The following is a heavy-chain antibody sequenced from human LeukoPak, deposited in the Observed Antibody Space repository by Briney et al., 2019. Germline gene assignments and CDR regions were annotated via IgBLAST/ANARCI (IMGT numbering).Heavy chain of an antibody. V-gene: IGHV4-31*03. CDR1: GGSISSGGYY. CDR3: ARGGMAAAAGAFDI. CDR2: IYYSGST. D-gene: IGHD6-13*01. J-gene: IGHJ3*02. Sequence: SETLSLTCTVSGGSISSGGYYWTWLRQHPGKGLEWIGYIYYSGSTYYNPSLKSRVTISVDTSKSQFSLRLSSVTAADTAVYYCARGGMAAAAGAFDIWGQGTMVTVSS.